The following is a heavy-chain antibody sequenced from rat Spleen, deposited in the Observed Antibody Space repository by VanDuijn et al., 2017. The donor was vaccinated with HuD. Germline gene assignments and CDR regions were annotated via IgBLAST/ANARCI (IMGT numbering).Heavy chain of an antibody. CDR1: GFTFSDYN. Sequence: EVQLVESGGGLVQPGRSLKLSCAASGFTFSDYNMAWVRQGPKKGLEWVATIIYDGSKTYYRDSVKGRFTISRDNAKSTLYLQMNSLRSEDTATYYCARPKWNSFAYWGQGTLVTVSS. CDR3: ARPKWNSFAY. J-gene: IGHJ3*01. V-gene: IGHV5-7*01. CDR2: IIYDGSKT.